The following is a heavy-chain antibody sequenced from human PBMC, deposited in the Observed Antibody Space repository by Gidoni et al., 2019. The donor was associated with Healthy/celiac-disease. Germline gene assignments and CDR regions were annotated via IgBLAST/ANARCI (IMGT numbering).Heavy chain of an antibody. CDR2: ISGSGGST. J-gene: IGHJ4*02. CDR1: GFTFSSYA. CDR3: AKGRSSSPLRGFDY. V-gene: IGHV3-23*01. Sequence: VQLLESGGGLVQPGGSLRLSCAASGFTFSSYAMSWVRQAPGKGLGWVAAISGSGGSTYYEDSVKGRFTISRDNAKNTLYLQMNSLRAEDTAVYYCAKGRSSSPLRGFDYWGQGTLVTVSS. D-gene: IGHD6-6*01.